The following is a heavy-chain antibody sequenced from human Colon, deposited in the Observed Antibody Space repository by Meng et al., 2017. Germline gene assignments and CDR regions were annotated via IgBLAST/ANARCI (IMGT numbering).Heavy chain of an antibody. J-gene: IGHJ5*02. D-gene: IGHD4-17*01. CDR1: GASVSSDSHY. CDR2: IYYTGNT. CDR3: ARVNGDFDEAWFDP. V-gene: IGHV4-61*03. Sequence: QGRLQESGPGLVRPSETLSLTCTVSGASVSSDSHYWSWIRQSPGKGLEWIGYIYYTGNTNYNPSLASRVSMSLDTSKNHFSLHPTSVTAADTAIYYCARVNGDFDEAWFDPWGQGTLVTVSS.